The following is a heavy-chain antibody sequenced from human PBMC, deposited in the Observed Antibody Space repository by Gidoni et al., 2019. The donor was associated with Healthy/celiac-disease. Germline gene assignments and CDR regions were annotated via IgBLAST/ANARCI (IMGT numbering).Heavy chain of an antibody. J-gene: IGHJ4*02. CDR2: SSWNSGSI. Sequence: EVQLVESGGGLVQPGRSLRLSCAASGFTFDDYAMHWVRQAPGQGLEWVSGSSWNSGSIGYADSVKGLFTISRDNAKNSLYLKMNSLRAEDTALYYCAKADSSSWYTEFDYWGQGTLVTVSS. CDR1: GFTFDDYA. D-gene: IGHD6-13*01. V-gene: IGHV3-9*01. CDR3: AKADSSSWYTEFDY.